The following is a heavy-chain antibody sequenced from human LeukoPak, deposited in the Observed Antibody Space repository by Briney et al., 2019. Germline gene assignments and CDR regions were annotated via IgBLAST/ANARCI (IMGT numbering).Heavy chain of an antibody. D-gene: IGHD2-8*01. J-gene: IGHJ4*02. CDR2: ISGSGGVT. CDR3: AKDPDCTSGVCYTFFDY. V-gene: IGHV3-23*01. Sequence: PGGSLRLSCAPSRFTFSSYAMSWVRQAPGKGLEWVSAISGSGGVTYYADSVKGRFTISRDNSNNTLYLQMNSLRAEDTAVYDCAKDPDCTSGVCYTFFDYWGQGTLVTVSS. CDR1: RFTFSSYA.